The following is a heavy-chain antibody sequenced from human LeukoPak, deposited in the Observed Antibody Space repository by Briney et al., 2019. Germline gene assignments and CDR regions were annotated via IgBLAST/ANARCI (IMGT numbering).Heavy chain of an antibody. D-gene: IGHD1-1*01. CDR2: ISAYNGNT. CDR1: GYTFTSYG. J-gene: IGHJ4*02. CDR3: ARDWNRDLPVDY. Sequence: ASVKVSCKASGYTFTSYGISWVRQAPGQGLEWMGWISAYNGNTNYAQKLQGRVTMTTDTSTSTAYMELRSLGSDDTAVYYCARDWNRDLPVDYWGQGTLVTVSS. V-gene: IGHV1-18*01.